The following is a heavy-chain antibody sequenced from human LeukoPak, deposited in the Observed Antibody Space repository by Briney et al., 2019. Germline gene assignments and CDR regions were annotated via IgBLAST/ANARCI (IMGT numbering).Heavy chain of an antibody. CDR2: IYSGGST. V-gene: IGHV3-66*01. D-gene: IGHD3-22*01. J-gene: IGHJ4*02. CDR3: ARGPHYYDSSGYPGHDFDY. CDR1: GFMFSSYA. Sequence: PGGSLRLSCAASGFMFSSYAMGWVRQFPGKGLEWVSVIYSGGSTYYADSVKGRFTISRDNSKNTLYLQMNSLRAEDTAVYYCARGPHYYDSSGYPGHDFDYWGQGTLVTVSS.